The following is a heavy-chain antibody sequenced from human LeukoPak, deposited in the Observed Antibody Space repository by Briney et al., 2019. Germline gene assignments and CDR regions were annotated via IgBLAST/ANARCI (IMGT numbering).Heavy chain of an antibody. CDR3: VRARAGGLDY. D-gene: IGHD3-16*01. Sequence: GGSLRLSCAGSGFTFRHYAVHWVRQAPGRGLEWVAVLSFDGAHKYYAESVKGRFTISKDNSNNTLFLQMDSLRLEDTALYYCVRARAGGLDYWGQGTLVTVSS. CDR2: LSFDGAHK. CDR1: GFTFRHYA. V-gene: IGHV3-30*04. J-gene: IGHJ4*02.